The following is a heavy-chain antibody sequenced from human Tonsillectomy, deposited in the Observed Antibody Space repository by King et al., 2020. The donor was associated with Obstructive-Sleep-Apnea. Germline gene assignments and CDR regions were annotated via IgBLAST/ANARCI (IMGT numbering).Heavy chain of an antibody. J-gene: IGHJ6*02. Sequence: QLVQSGGGVVQPGRSLRLSCAASGFTFSSYAMHWVRQAPGKGLEWVAVISYDGSNKYYADSVKGRFTISRDNSKNTLYLQMNSLRAEDTAVYYCAKAVGMYYYYYGMDVWGQGTTVTVSS. D-gene: IGHD6-13*01. CDR3: AKAVGMYYYYYGMDV. CDR2: ISYDGSNK. CDR1: GFTFSSYA. V-gene: IGHV3-30-3*01.